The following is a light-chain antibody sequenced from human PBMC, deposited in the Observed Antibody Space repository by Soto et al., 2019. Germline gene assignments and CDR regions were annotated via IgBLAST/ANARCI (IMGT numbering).Light chain of an antibody. CDR3: QQYNNWPIT. V-gene: IGKV3-15*01. CDR2: GAS. CDR1: QNILSN. J-gene: IGKJ5*01. Sequence: EVVMTQSPATLSVSPAESATLSSMASQNILSNLAWYKQKPGQAPRVVIYGASTRATGIPARFSGSGSGTDFTLTISSLQSEDFEIYYCQQYNNWPITFGQGTRLEIK.